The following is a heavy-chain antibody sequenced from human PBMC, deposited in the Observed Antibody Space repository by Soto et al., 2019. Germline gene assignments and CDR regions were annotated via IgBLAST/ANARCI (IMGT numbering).Heavy chain of an antibody. CDR1: GFTFSDYW. D-gene: IGHD5-12*01. V-gene: IGHV3-30*18. CDR2: IKYDGSHK. Sequence: PGGSLRLSCVASGFTFSDYWMTWVRQAPGKGLEWVAVIKYDGSHKYYADSVKGRFTISRDNSKNTLYLQMNSLRAEDTAVYYCAKDGFGDGYNYRASGVDYWGQGTLVTVSS. J-gene: IGHJ4*02. CDR3: AKDGFGDGYNYRASGVDY.